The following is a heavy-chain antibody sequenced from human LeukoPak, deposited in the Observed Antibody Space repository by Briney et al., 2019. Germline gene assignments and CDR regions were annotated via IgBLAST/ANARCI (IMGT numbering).Heavy chain of an antibody. V-gene: IGHV3-30*04. CDR1: GFTFSSYA. CDR3: ANGFGELLSS. J-gene: IGHJ4*02. Sequence: GGSLRLSCAASGFTFSSYAMHWVRQAPGKGLEWVAVISYDGSNKYYADSVKGRFTISRDNSKNTLYLQMNSLRAEDTAVYYCANGFGELLSSWGQGTLATVSS. CDR2: ISYDGSNK. D-gene: IGHD3-10*01.